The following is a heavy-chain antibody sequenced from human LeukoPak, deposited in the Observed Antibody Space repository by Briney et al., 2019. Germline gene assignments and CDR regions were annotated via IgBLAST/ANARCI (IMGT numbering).Heavy chain of an antibody. CDR1: GFTFSRFG. Sequence: PGGSLRLSCAASGFTFSRFGMHWDRQAPGKGLEWVAVIWYDGSNKYYADSVKGRFTISRDNSKNTLYLEMNSLRAEDTAVYYCARDYYYDSSGYWDYYFDYWGQGTLVSVSS. D-gene: IGHD3-22*01. CDR2: IWYDGSNK. V-gene: IGHV3-33*01. CDR3: ARDYYYDSSGYWDYYFDY. J-gene: IGHJ4*02.